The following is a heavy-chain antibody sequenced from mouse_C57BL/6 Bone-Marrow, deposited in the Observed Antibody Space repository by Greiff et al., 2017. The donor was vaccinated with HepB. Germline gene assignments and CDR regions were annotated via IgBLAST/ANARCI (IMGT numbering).Heavy chain of an antibody. Sequence: QVQLQQSGAELARPGASVKLSCKASGYTFTSYGISWVKQRTGQGLEWIGEIYPRSGNTYYNEKFKGKATLTADKSSSTAYMELRSLTSEDSAVYFCARFDRRAYWGQGTLVTVSA. J-gene: IGHJ3*01. CDR3: ARFDRRAY. CDR1: GYTFTSYG. CDR2: IYPRSGNT. V-gene: IGHV1-81*01.